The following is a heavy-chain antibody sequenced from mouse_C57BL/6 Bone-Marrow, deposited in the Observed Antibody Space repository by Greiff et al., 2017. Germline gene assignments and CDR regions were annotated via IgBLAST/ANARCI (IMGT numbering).Heavy chain of an antibody. CDR2: ISNGGGSN. CDR3: ARGPATVVERLAYYAMDY. V-gene: IGHV5-12*01. J-gene: IGHJ4*01. CDR1: GFTFSDYY. Sequence: EVKLVESGGGLVQPGGSLKLSCAASGFTFSDYYMYWVRQTPEKRLEWVAYISNGGGSNYYPDTVKGRFTISRDNAKNTLYLQMSRLKSEDTAMYYCARGPATVVERLAYYAMDYWGQGTSVTVSS. D-gene: IGHD1-1*01.